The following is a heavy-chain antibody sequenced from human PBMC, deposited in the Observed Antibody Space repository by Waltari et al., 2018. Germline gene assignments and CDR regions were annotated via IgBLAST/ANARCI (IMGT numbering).Heavy chain of an antibody. CDR3: AKVAGIAAAEFHFDF. CDR2: ISGPALTT. CDR1: GFTFGPLPLSCVRPAP. V-gene: IGHV3-23*01. Sequence: EVQLLESGGGLVQPGGFLRTSLAASGFTFGPLPLSCVRPAPMTWGRQGPGKGLEWVSSISGPALTTFYADAVKGGFAISRDNSKKTLYLQITGLTADDTAVYYCAKVAGIAAAEFHFDFWGRGTLVTVSS. D-gene: IGHD6-13*01. J-gene: IGHJ4*02.